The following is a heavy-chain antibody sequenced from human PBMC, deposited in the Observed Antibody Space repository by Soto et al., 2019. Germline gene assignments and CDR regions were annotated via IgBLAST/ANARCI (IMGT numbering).Heavy chain of an antibody. J-gene: IGHJ5*02. CDR1: GFTLSSYA. CDR2: ISGSGGST. Sequence: GSLGLSCAASGFTLSSYAMGWVRQAPGKGLEWVSAISGSGGSTYYADSVKGRFTISRDNSKNTLYLPMNSLRAEDTAVSYCAKDPSGSSWFDPWGQGTLVTVSS. V-gene: IGHV3-23*01. CDR3: AKDPSGSSWFDP. D-gene: IGHD6-13*01.